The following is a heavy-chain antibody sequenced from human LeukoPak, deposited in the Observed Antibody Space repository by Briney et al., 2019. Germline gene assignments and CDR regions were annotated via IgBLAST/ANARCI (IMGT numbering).Heavy chain of an antibody. CDR1: GDSVSSNTTA. CDR2: TYYRSKWYN. Sequence: SQTLSLTCAISGDSVSSNTTACNWIRQSPSRGLEWLGRTYYRSKWYNDYAISVKSRITINPDSSKNHFSLQLNSVTAEDTAVYYCVRGGQGDGYSADEAFDFWGQGTVVTVSS. V-gene: IGHV6-1*01. D-gene: IGHD5-24*01. J-gene: IGHJ3*01. CDR3: VRGGQGDGYSADEAFDF.